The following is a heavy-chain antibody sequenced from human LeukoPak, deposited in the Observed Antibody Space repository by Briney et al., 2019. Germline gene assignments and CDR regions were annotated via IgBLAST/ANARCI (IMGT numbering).Heavy chain of an antibody. Sequence: PGGSLRLSCAASGFTFSSYEMNWVRQAPGRGLEWVSYISSSGSTIYYADSVKGRFTISRDNAKNSLYLQMNNLRAEDTAVYYCARYRVAGTYFDYWGQGTLVTVSS. J-gene: IGHJ4*02. CDR2: ISSSGSTI. CDR1: GFTFSSYE. D-gene: IGHD6-19*01. CDR3: ARYRVAGTYFDY. V-gene: IGHV3-48*03.